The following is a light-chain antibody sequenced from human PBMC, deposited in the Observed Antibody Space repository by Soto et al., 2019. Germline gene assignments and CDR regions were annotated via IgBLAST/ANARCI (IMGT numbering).Light chain of an antibody. Sequence: VMTQSPATLSVSPGERATLSCRASQNLRSSLAWYQQKPGHAPRLLIYGASTRATGSPARFSGSGSGTEFTLTISSLQSEDFAVYFCQQYNIWPQTFGQGTKVDIK. CDR3: QQYNIWPQT. J-gene: IGKJ1*01. CDR2: GAS. CDR1: QNLRSS. V-gene: IGKV3-15*01.